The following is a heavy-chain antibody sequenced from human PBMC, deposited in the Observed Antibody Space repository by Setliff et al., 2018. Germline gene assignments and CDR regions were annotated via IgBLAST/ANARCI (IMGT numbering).Heavy chain of an antibody. V-gene: IGHV4-4*07. J-gene: IGHJ6*03. Sequence: SETLSLTCTVSGGSISSYYWSWIRQHAGKGLEWIGHIYIGGSANYNPSLKSRVTMSIDTSKNQFSLKLSSGTAADTAVYYCAREQWLDPPGYYYMDVWAKGTTVTVSS. CDR1: GGSISSYY. CDR3: AREQWLDPPGYYYMDV. D-gene: IGHD6-19*01. CDR2: IYIGGSA.